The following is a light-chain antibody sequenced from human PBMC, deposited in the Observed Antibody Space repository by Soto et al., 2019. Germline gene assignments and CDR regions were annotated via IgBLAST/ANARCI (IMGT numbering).Light chain of an antibody. CDR3: QTWGTGFQV. CDR1: SGHSSYA. Sequence: QSVLTQSPSASASLGDSVTLTCTLSSGHSSYAIAWHQKQPGKGPRYLMDLNNDGSHTNGDGIPDRFSGSSSGADRYLIISSLQSEDDDDYYCQTWGTGFQVFGGGTKVTVL. J-gene: IGLJ2*01. V-gene: IGLV4-69*01. CDR2: LNNDGSH.